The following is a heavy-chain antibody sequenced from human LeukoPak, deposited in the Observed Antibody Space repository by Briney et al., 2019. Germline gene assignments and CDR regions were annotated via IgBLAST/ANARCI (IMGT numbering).Heavy chain of an antibody. J-gene: IGHJ4*02. Sequence: EASVKVSCKASGYTFTGYYMHWVRQAPGQGLEWMGWINPNSGGTNYAQKLQGRVTMTTDTSTSTAYMELRSLRSDDTAVYYCAREYYDILTGYSPGLFDYWGQGTLVTVSS. CDR3: AREYYDILTGYSPGLFDY. CDR2: INPNSGGT. D-gene: IGHD3-9*01. V-gene: IGHV1-2*02. CDR1: GYTFTGYY.